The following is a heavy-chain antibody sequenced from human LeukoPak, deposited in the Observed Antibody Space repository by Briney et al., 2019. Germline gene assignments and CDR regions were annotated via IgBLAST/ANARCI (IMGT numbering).Heavy chain of an antibody. CDR1: GFIFGDYA. CDR3: TRGVYQLLYFDY. CDR2: IRSTAYGATT. V-gene: IGHV3-49*04. J-gene: IGHJ4*02. D-gene: IGHD6-13*01. Sequence: PGGSLRLSRTASGFIFGDYAMSWVRQAPEKGLEWVAFIRSTAYGATTEYAASVKDRFTISRDDSKRIAYLQMNSLKTDDTAVYYCTRGVYQLLYFDYWGQGALVTVSS.